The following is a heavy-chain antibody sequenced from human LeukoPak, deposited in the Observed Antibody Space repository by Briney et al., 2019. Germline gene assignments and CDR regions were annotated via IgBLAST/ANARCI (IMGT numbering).Heavy chain of an antibody. CDR1: GVSISSYF. V-gene: IGHV4-59*01. Sequence: SETLPLTCTVSGVSISSYFWSWVRQPPGKGLEWIGYIYYSGSTNYNPSLKSRVTISVDTSKNQFSLKLASVTTADTAVYYCARDRWLGYWGQGTLVTVSS. D-gene: IGHD5-12*01. J-gene: IGHJ4*02. CDR2: IYYSGST. CDR3: ARDRWLGY.